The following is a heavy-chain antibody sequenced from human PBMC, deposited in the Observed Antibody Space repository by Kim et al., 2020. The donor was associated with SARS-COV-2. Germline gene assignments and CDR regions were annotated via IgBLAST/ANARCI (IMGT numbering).Heavy chain of an antibody. CDR1: GFTFSSYA. V-gene: IGHV3-23*01. D-gene: IGHD6-13*01. Sequence: GSLRLSCAASGFTFSSYAMSWVRQAPGKGLEWVSAISGSGGSTYYADSVKGRFTISRDNSKNTLYLQMNSLRAEDTAVYYCALHSSSWFQRHYYFDYWGQGTLVTVSS. CDR3: ALHSSSWFQRHYYFDY. CDR2: ISGSGGST. J-gene: IGHJ4*02.